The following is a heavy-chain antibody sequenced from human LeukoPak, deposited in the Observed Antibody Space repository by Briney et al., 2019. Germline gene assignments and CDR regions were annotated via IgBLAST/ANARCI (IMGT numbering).Heavy chain of an antibody. D-gene: IGHD4-23*01. CDR1: GFTFSSYG. CDR3: AKSLDYGGNRARLDF. J-gene: IGHJ4*02. V-gene: IGHV3-30*18. CDR2: ISYDGSNK. Sequence: GPLRPSCSASGFTFSSYGMHWVRQAPGKGLEGVAVISYDGSNKYYADSVKGRFTISRDNSKNTLYLQMNSLRVDDTAVYYCAKSLDYGGNRARLDFWGQGTLVTVSS.